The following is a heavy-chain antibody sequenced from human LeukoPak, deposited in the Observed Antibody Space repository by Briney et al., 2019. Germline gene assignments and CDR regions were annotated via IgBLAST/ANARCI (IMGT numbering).Heavy chain of an antibody. V-gene: IGHV1-69*04. J-gene: IGHJ3*02. CDR3: ARDAIDAFDI. Sequence: SVKVSCKASGVTFSSYAISWVRQAPGQGLEWMGRIIPIFGIANYAQKFQGRVTITADKSTSTAYMELSSLRSEDTAVYYCARDAIDAFDIWGQGTMVTVSS. CDR1: GVTFSSYA. CDR2: IIPIFGIA.